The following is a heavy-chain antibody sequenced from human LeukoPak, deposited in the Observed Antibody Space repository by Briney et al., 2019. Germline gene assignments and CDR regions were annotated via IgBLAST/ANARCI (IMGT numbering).Heavy chain of an antibody. CDR2: INTNTGNP. D-gene: IGHD5-18*01. Sequence: ASVKVSCKASGYTFTSYAMNWVRQAPGQGLEWMGWINTNTGNPTYAQGFTGRFVFSLDTSVSTAYLQISSLKAEDTAVYYCARTGVIQLWSDHYYFDYWGQGTLVTVFS. CDR1: GYTFTSYA. J-gene: IGHJ4*02. V-gene: IGHV7-4-1*02. CDR3: ARTGVIQLWSDHYYFDY.